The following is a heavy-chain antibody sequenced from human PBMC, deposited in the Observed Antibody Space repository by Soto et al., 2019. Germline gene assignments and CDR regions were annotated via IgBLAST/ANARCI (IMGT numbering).Heavy chain of an antibody. Sequence: PGESLKISCKGSGYSFTSYWISWVRQMPGKGLEWMGRIDPSDSYTNYSPSFQGHVTISADKSISTAYLQWSSLKASDTAMYYCARHRKMDSSSSDFDYWGQGTLVTVSS. CDR1: GYSFTSYW. CDR3: ARHRKMDSSSSDFDY. CDR2: IDPSDSYT. J-gene: IGHJ4*02. D-gene: IGHD6-6*01. V-gene: IGHV5-10-1*01.